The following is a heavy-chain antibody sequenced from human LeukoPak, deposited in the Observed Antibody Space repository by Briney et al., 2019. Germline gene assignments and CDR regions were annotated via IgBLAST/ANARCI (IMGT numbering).Heavy chain of an antibody. V-gene: IGHV3-30*18. J-gene: IGHJ3*02. CDR2: ISYDGSNK. D-gene: IGHD3-9*01. Sequence: GGSLRLSCAASGFTFSSYGMHWVRQAPGKGLEWVAVISYDGSNKYYADSVKGRFTISRDNSKNTLYLQMNSLRAEDTAVYYCAKGHRYFDWLDAFDIWGQGTMVTVSS. CDR3: AKGHRYFDWLDAFDI. CDR1: GFTFSSYG.